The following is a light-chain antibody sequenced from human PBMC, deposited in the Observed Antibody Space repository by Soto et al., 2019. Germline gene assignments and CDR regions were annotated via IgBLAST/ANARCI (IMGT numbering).Light chain of an antibody. Sequence: DIQLTQSPSSLSASVGDRVTITCQASQDINNYLNWYQQKPGKAPKLLIFDASSVETGVPSRFSGSGSGTHFTFTISSLEPEDIATDHCQQYEDLPLTFGGGTRVELK. J-gene: IGKJ4*01. CDR2: DAS. CDR3: QQYEDLPLT. V-gene: IGKV1-33*01. CDR1: QDINNY.